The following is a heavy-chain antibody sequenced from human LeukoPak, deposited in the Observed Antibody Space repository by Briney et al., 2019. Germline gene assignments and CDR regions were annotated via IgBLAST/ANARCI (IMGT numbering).Heavy chain of an antibody. CDR1: GGSISSGDYY. Sequence: SETLSLTCTVSGGSISSGDYYWSWIRQPPGKGLEWIGYIYYRGSTYYNPSLKSRVTISVDTSKNQFSLKLSSVTAADTAVYYCARSDYDYVWGSYHYFDYWGQGTLVTVSS. V-gene: IGHV4-30-4*01. J-gene: IGHJ4*02. CDR3: ARSDYDYVWGSYHYFDY. D-gene: IGHD3-16*01. CDR2: IYYRGST.